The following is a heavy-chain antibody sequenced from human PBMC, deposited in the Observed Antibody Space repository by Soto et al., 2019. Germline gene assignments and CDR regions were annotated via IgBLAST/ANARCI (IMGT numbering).Heavy chain of an antibody. J-gene: IGHJ6*04. CDR1: GFTFSSYW. CDR2: IKQDGSEE. V-gene: IGHV3-7*01. Sequence: EVQLVESGGGLVQPGGSPRLSCAASGFTFSSYWMSWFRQAPGKGLEWVANIKQDGSEENYVDSVKGRVTISRDNAKNALYLQMNSLRVEDTAVYYCAREIAARLWGKGTTVTVSS. D-gene: IGHD6-6*01. CDR3: AREIAARL.